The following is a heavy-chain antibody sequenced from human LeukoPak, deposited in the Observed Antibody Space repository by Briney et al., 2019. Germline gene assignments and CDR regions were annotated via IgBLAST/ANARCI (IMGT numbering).Heavy chain of an antibody. CDR1: GGSISSSSYY. V-gene: IGHV4-39*07. D-gene: IGHD3-3*01. CDR2: IYYSGST. CDR3: ARTLPLGPDYDFWSGYSGPFDP. Sequence: PSETLSLTCTVSGGSISSSSYYWGWIRQPPGKGLEWIGSIYYSGSTYYNPSLKSRVTISVDTSKNQFSLKLSSVTAADTAVYYCARTLPLGPDYDFWSGYSGPFDPWGQGTLVTVSS. J-gene: IGHJ5*02.